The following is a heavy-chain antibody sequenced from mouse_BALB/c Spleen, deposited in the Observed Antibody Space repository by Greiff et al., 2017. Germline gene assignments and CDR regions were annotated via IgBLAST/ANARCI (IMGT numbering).Heavy chain of an antibody. CDR3: ARQGGYVFDY. J-gene: IGHJ2*01. D-gene: IGHD3-1*01. Sequence: EVKVVESGGGLVKPGGSLKLSCAASGFTFSSYAMSWVRQTPEKRLEWVATISSGGSYTYYPDSVKGRFTISRDNAKNTLYLQMSSLRSEDTAMYYCARQGGYVFDYWGQGTTLTVSS. CDR2: ISSGGSYT. V-gene: IGHV5-9-3*01. CDR1: GFTFSSYA.